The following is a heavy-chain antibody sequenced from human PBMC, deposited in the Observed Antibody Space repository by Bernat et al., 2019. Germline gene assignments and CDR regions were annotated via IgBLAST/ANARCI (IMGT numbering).Heavy chain of an antibody. D-gene: IGHD3-9*01. J-gene: IGHJ3*02. CDR2: SSGSGGRS. Sequence: EVQLVESGGGLVKPGGSLRLSCAASGSTFSSYAMTWVRQAPCKGLAWFSASSGSGGRSYYAEAVKGRFTISRDDSKNTLYLRMNSLIAEDTAVYYCAKDLGGFDWLLSLDAFAIWGHATIVPVSS. V-gene: IGHV3-23*04. CDR1: GSTFSSYA. CDR3: AKDLGGFDWLLSLDAFAI.